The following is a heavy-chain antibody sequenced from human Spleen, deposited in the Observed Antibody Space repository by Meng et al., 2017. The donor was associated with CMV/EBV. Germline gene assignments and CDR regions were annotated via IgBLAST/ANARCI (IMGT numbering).Heavy chain of an antibody. J-gene: IGHJ5*02. CDR2: IYSSGST. CDR3: ARDGSSSWTNWFDP. V-gene: IGHV4-4*07. Sequence: ALRQXXRPGXLSPSGPLPXXCTVSVGSXXXYTGSXIRQPAGRGLEWIGRIYSSGSTNYNPSLKSRVSMSVDTSKNEFSLKVSSVTAADTAVYYCARDGSSSWTNWFDPWGQGTLVTVSS. CDR1: VGSXXXYT. D-gene: IGHD6-13*01.